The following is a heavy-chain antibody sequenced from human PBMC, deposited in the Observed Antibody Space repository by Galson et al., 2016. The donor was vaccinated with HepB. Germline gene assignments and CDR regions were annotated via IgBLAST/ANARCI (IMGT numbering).Heavy chain of an antibody. Sequence: SLRLSCAASGFTFNSYGMSWVRQAPGKGLEWVSSISGGGGSTDYAVSVKGRLTISRDNSKNTLYLHLNSLRAEDTAVYFCVKGLYGSGSSGDYWGQGTLVTVSS. J-gene: IGHJ4*02. D-gene: IGHD3-10*01. CDR1: GFTFNSYG. V-gene: IGHV3-23*01. CDR2: ISGGGGST. CDR3: VKGLYGSGSSGDY.